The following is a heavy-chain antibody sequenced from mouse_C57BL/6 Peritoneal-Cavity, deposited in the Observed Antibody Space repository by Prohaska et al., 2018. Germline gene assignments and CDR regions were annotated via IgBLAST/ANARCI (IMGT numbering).Heavy chain of an antibody. CDR2: IRLKSDNDAT. CDR1: GFTFSNYW. Sequence: EVKLEESGGGLVQPGGSMKLSCVASGFTFSNYWMNWVRQSPEKGLEWVAQIRLKSDNDATHYAESVKGRFTISRDDSKSSVYLQMNNLRAEDTGIYYCTSSIYSYAMDYWGQGTSVTVSS. V-gene: IGHV6-3*01. J-gene: IGHJ4*01. D-gene: IGHD2-1*01. CDR3: TSSIYSYAMDY.